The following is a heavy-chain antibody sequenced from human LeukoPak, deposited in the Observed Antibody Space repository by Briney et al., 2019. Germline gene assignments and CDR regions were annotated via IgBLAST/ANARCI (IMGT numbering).Heavy chain of an antibody. V-gene: IGHV1-8*01. J-gene: IGHJ5*01. CDR1: GYTFSDHD. CDR3: ARGGGGEYLDWFDF. D-gene: IGHD4-17*01. CDR2: MNPNTGNT. Sequence: GASVKVSCKASGYTFSDHDVNWVRQAPGQGLEWMGWMNPNTGNTGCAQNLQGRVTMTRTNSITTAYMELSSLTSDDTAVYYCARGGGGEYLDWFDFWGQGTLVIVSS.